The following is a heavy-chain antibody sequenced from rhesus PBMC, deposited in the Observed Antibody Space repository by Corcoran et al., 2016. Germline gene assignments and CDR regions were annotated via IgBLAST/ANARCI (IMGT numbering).Heavy chain of an antibody. CDR1: GGSIRSSHW. Sequence: QVQLQESGPGLVKPSETLSLTCAVSGGSIRSSHWWSWIRQPPGQGLEWIGYIRERRENTNNKPSHKSRDTITKETPKNQIALELSSVTAADTAVYYGARASDQPLLSWSGNYFDYWGQGVLVTVSS. D-gene: IGHD2-27*01. V-gene: IGHV4S19*01. CDR3: ARASDQPLLSWSGNYFDY. J-gene: IGHJ4*01. CDR2: IRERRENT.